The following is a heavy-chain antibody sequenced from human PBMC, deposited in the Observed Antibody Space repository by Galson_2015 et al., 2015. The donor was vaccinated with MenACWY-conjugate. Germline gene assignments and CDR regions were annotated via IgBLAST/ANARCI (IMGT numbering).Heavy chain of an antibody. Sequence: SLRLSCAASGFTFTTYTINWVRQAPGKGLDLVSCITCFNSHIDYADSVKGRFTISRDNAKNSLYLQMNSLRAEDTPMYYCARDILVISVAIYFDLWGRGTLVTVSS. J-gene: IGHJ2*01. V-gene: IGHV3-21*01. D-gene: IGHD2-2*01. CDR3: ARDILVISVAIYFDL. CDR2: ITCFNSHI. CDR1: GFTFTTYT.